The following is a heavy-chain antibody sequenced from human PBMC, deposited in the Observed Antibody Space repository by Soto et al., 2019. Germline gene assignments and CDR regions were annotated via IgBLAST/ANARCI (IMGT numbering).Heavy chain of an antibody. CDR2: IYPGDSDT. J-gene: IGHJ3*02. CDR1: GYSFTSYW. V-gene: IGHV5-51*01. CDR3: ASRLPDYGDYGAFDI. Sequence: GEALKISCKGSGYSFTSYWIGWVRQMPGKGLEWMGIIYPGDSDTRYSPSFQGQGTISADKSISTAYQQWSSLKASDTAMYYCASRLPDYGDYGAFDIWGQGTMVTVSS. D-gene: IGHD4-17*01.